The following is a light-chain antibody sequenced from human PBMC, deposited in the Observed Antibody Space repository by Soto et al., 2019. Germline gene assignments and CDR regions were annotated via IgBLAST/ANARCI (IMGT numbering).Light chain of an antibody. J-gene: IGKJ2*01. CDR3: QQSYSTVMYT. Sequence: DIQMTQSPSSMSASGGDRVTVTCRASQSISNHLNWYQQKPGKAPKLLIYAASSLQSGVPSRFSGSGSGTDFSLTISSLQPEDFATYYCQQSYSTVMYTFGHGTKLEIK. V-gene: IGKV1-39*01. CDR1: QSISNH. CDR2: AAS.